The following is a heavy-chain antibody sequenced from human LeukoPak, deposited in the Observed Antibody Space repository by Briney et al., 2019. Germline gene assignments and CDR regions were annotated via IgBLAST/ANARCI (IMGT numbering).Heavy chain of an antibody. D-gene: IGHD3-10*01. CDR2: IYYSGST. V-gene: IGHV4-59*01. J-gene: IGHJ6*03. CDR3: ARDLTMVRGGTFMDV. Sequence: PSETLSLTCTVSGGSISSYYWSWIRQPPGKGLEWIGYIYYSGSTNYNPSLKSRVTISVDTSKNQFSLKLSSVTAADTAVYYCARDLTMVRGGTFMDVWGKGTTVTVSS. CDR1: GGSISSYY.